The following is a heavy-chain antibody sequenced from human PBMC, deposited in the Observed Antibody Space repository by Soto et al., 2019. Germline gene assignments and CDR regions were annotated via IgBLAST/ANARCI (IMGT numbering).Heavy chain of an antibody. CDR2: IYHSGST. D-gene: IGHD3-3*01. CDR3: ARSPDDDLRDNWFDP. V-gene: IGHV4-30-2*01. CDR1: GGSISSGGYS. Sequence: SETLSLTCAVSGGSISSGGYSWSWIRQPPGKGLEWIGYIYHSGSTYYNPSLKSRVTISVDRSKNQFSLKLSSVTAADTAVYYCARSPDDDLRDNWFDPWGQGTLVTVSS. J-gene: IGHJ5*02.